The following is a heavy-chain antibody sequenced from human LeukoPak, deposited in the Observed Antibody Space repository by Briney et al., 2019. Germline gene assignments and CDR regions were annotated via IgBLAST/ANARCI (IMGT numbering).Heavy chain of an antibody. CDR3: ARATPYGQEFDY. D-gene: IGHD4-17*01. V-gene: IGHV3-48*01. CDR2: ISSASSTI. Sequence: GGSLRLSCAASGFTFSSNFAMNWVRQAPGKGLEWVSYISSASSTIYYADSVKGRFTISRDNAKNSLYLQMNSLRVDDTAVYYCARATPYGQEFDYWGQGTLVTVSS. CDR1: GFTFSSNFA. J-gene: IGHJ4*02.